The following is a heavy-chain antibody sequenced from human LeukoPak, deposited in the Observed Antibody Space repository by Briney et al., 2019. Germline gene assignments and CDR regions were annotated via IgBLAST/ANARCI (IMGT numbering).Heavy chain of an antibody. CDR2: ISYDGSNK. D-gene: IGHD2-15*01. CDR3: AKDIVVVVAANGYWFGP. CDR1: GFTFSSYG. V-gene: IGHV3-33*05. J-gene: IGHJ5*02. Sequence: GGSLRLSCAVSGFTFSSYGMHWVRQAPGKGLEWVAVISYDGSNKYYADSVKGRFTISRDNSKNTLYLQMNSLRAEDTAVYYCAKDIVVVVAANGYWFGPWGQGTLVTVSS.